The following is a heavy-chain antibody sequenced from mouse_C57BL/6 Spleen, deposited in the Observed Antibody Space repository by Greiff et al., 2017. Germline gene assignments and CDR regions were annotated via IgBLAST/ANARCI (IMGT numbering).Heavy chain of an antibody. CDR3: TRAQLGRWRNYFAY. CDR1: GFTFSSYA. D-gene: IGHD4-1*02. CDR2: ISSGGDYI. Sequence: EVMLVESGEGLVKPGGSLKLSCAASGFTFSSYAMSWVRQTPEKRLEWVAYISSGGDYIYYADTVKGRFTISRDNARNTLYLQMSSLKSEYTAMYYCTRAQLGRWRNYFAYWGQGTTLTVSS. J-gene: IGHJ2*01. V-gene: IGHV5-9-1*02.